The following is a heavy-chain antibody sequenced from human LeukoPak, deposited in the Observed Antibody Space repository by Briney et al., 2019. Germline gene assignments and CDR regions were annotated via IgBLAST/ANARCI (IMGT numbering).Heavy chain of an antibody. Sequence: ASVKVSCKASGGTFSSYAISWVRQAPGQGLEWMGGIIPIFGTANYAQKFQGRVTITTDESTSTAYMELSSLRSEDTAVYYCAGRGSSKGRVYYYMDVWGKGTTVTVSS. CDR1: GGTFSSYA. J-gene: IGHJ6*03. CDR3: AGRGSSKGRVYYYMDV. CDR2: IIPIFGTA. D-gene: IGHD1-26*01. V-gene: IGHV1-69*05.